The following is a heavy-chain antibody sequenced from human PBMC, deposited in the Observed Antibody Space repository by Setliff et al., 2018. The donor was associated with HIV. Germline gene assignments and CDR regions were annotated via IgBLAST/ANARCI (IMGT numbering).Heavy chain of an antibody. J-gene: IGHJ4*02. CDR2: IYYSGNT. V-gene: IGHV4-59*01. CDR1: GGSITGYY. Sequence: SETLSLTCTVSGGSITGYYWSWIRQPPGKGLEWIGWIYYSGNTRYNPSLKSRVTISVDTSKNQFSLKLSSVTAADTAVYYCASSPAWRSDFGLHTFDYWGQGTLVTVSS. D-gene: IGHD2-2*01. CDR3: ASSPAWRSDFGLHTFDY.